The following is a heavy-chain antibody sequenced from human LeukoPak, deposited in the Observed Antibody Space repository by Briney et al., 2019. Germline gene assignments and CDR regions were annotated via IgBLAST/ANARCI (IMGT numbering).Heavy chain of an antibody. V-gene: IGHV4-4*07. CDR2: IHTSGST. CDR3: ARDLTAGYNWFDP. Sequence: SETLSLTCTVSGGSISSFYWSWIRQPAGKGLEWIGRIHTSGSTNYNPSLRSRVTMSVDTSKNLFSLKLSSVTAADTAVYYCARDLTAGYNWFDPWGQGTLVTVSS. D-gene: IGHD6-19*01. CDR1: GGSISSFY. J-gene: IGHJ5*02.